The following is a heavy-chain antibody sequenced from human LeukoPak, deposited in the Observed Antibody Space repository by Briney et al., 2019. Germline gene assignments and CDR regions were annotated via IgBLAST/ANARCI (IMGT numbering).Heavy chain of an antibody. V-gene: IGHV4-34*01. D-gene: IGHD6-13*01. CDR1: GGSFSGYY. Sequence: PSETLSLTCAVYGGSFSGYYWSWIRQPPGKGLEWIGEINHSGSTNYNPSLKSRVTISVDTSKNQFSLKLSSVTAADTAVYYCARLGSTAAACISPADFDYWGQGTLVTVSS. CDR2: INHSGST. CDR3: ARLGSTAAACISPADFDY. J-gene: IGHJ4*02.